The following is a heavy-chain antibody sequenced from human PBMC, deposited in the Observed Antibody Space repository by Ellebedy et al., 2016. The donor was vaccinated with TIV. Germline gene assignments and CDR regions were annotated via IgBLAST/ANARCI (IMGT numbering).Heavy chain of an antibody. D-gene: IGHD1-1*01. CDR2: FDPEDGET. CDR3: AHLDLTKYYYYGMYV. J-gene: IGHJ6*02. V-gene: IGHV1-24*01. CDR1: GYTLTELS. Sequence: ASVKVSCKVSGYTLTELSMHWVRQAPGKVLEWMGGFDPEDGETIYAQKFQGRVTMTEDTSTDTAYMELSSLRSEDTAVYYCAHLDLTKYYYYGMYVWGQGTTVTVSS.